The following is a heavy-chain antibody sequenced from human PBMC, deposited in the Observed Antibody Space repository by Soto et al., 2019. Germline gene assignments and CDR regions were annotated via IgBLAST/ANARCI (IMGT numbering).Heavy chain of an antibody. CDR2: ISSSGSTI. CDR1: GFTFSDYY. J-gene: IGHJ6*02. CDR3: ARLNAHYDFWSGYYPLYGMDV. Sequence: PGGSLRLSCAASGFTFSDYYMSWIRQAPGKGLEWVSYISSSGSTICYADSVKGRFTISRDNAKSSLYLQMNSLRAEDTAVYYCARLNAHYDFWSGYYPLYGMDVWGQGTTVTVSS. V-gene: IGHV3-11*01. D-gene: IGHD3-3*01.